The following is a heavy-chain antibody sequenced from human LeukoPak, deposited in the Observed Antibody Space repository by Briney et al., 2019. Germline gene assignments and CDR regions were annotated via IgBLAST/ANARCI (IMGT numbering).Heavy chain of an antibody. J-gene: IGHJ4*02. Sequence: AGFLRLSCAASGFTFSSYAMSWGRQAQGKGLEWVSAISGSGGSTYYADSVKGRFTISRDNSKNTLYLQMNSLRAEDTAVYYCAKARIAVAGTNYWGQGTLVTVSS. CDR3: AKARIAVAGTNY. CDR1: GFTFSSYA. D-gene: IGHD6-19*01. V-gene: IGHV3-23*01. CDR2: ISGSGGST.